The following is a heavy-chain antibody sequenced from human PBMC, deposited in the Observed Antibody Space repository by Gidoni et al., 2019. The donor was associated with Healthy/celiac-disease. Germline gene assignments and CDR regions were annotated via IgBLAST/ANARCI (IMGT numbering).Heavy chain of an antibody. V-gene: IGHV3-64D*06. J-gene: IGHJ3*02. Sequence: EVQLVESGGGLVQPGGSLRLSCSSSGFTFRSYAMHWVRQAPGKGLEYFSAISSNGGSTYYADSVKGRFTISRDNSKNTLYLQMSSLRAEDTAVYYCVKDQQNTKLEPHDDAFDIWGQGTMVTVSS. CDR2: ISSNGGST. CDR3: VKDQQNTKLEPHDDAFDI. D-gene: IGHD1-1*01. CDR1: GFTFRSYA.